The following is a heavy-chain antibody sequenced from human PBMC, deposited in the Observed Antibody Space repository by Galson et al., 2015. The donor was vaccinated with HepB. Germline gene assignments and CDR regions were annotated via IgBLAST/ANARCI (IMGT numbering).Heavy chain of an antibody. CDR2: ISGSGGST. D-gene: IGHD2-15*01. CDR3: AKDRFVCSGGSCYSTFDY. J-gene: IGHJ4*02. CDR1: GFTFSSYA. V-gene: IGHV3-23*01. Sequence: SLRLSCAASGFTFSSYAMSWVRQAPGKGLEWVSAISGSGGSTYYADSVKGRFTISRDNSKNTLYLQMNSLRAEDTAVYYCAKDRFVCSGGSCYSTFDYWGQGTLVTVSS.